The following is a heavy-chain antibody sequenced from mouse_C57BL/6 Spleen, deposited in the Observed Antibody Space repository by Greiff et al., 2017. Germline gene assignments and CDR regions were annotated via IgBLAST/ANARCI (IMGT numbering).Heavy chain of an antibody. Sequence: VLLVESGAELVKPGASVKISCKASGYAFSSYWMNWVKQRPGKGLEWIGQIYPGDGDTNYNGKFKGKATLTADKSSSTAYMQLSSLTSEDSAVYFCARGGLDYAMDYWGQGTSVTVSS. D-gene: IGHD1-1*02. CDR2: IYPGDGDT. V-gene: IGHV1-80*01. CDR3: ARGGLDYAMDY. CDR1: GYAFSSYW. J-gene: IGHJ4*01.